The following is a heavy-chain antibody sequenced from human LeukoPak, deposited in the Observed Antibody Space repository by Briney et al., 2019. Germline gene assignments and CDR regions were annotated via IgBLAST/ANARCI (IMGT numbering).Heavy chain of an antibody. V-gene: IGHV4-59*01. Sequence: KPSETLSLTCTVSGGSIGSYYWSWIRQPPGKGLEWIGYIYYSGSTNYNPSLKSRVTISVDTSKNQFSLKLSSVTAADTAVYYCARDSSGWFSYYMDVWGKGTTVTVSS. J-gene: IGHJ6*03. CDR3: ARDSSGWFSYYMDV. D-gene: IGHD6-19*01. CDR1: GGSIGSYY. CDR2: IYYSGST.